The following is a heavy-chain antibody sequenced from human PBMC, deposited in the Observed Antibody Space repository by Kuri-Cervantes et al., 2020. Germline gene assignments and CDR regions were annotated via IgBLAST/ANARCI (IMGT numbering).Heavy chain of an antibody. D-gene: IGHD4-17*01. CDR3: ARVRSLGDYPPRWYFDY. J-gene: IGHJ4*02. CDR1: GGSISSGGYY. Sequence: SETLSLTCTVSGGSISSGGYYWSWIRQHPGKGLEWIGYIYYSGSTYYNPSLKSRVTISVDTSKNQFSLKLSSVTAADTAVYYCARVRSLGDYPPRWYFDYWGQGTRVTVSS. CDR2: IYYSGST. V-gene: IGHV4-31*03.